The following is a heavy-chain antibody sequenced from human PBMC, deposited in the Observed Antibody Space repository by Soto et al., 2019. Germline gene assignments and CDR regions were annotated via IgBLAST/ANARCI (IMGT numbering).Heavy chain of an antibody. CDR2: IGTAGDT. CDR3: ARAIGPTLFDY. CDR1: GFTFSSYD. J-gene: IGHJ4*02. V-gene: IGHV3-13*04. D-gene: IGHD3-22*01. Sequence: SLSLSCSASGFTFSSYDMNWVRQGPGKVLEWVSAIGTAGDTNYAGSVKGRFTISRENAKNSLYLQMNSLRAGDTAIYFCARAIGPTLFDYWGQGTLVTVSS.